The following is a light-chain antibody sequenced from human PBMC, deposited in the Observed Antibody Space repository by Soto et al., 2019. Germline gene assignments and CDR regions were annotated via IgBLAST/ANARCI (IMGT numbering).Light chain of an antibody. CDR1: QNILYNSNNKNY. Sequence: DTVMTQPPDSLAASLGERATINCKSSQNILYNSNNKNYLAWYQQKPGQPPRLLIYWASTRESGVPDRFSGRGFWKKFHLTNNRLQAEDVGVYFWQQYYDSPYTFGQGTKLEIK. CDR3: QQYYDSPYT. CDR2: WAS. V-gene: IGKV4-1*01. J-gene: IGKJ2*01.